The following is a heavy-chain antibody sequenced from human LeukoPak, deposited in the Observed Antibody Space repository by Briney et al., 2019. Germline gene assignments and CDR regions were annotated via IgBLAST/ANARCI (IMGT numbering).Heavy chain of an antibody. Sequence: SQTLSLTXTVSGGSISSGNYYWSWIRQPAGKGLEWIGHIYTSGSTNYNPSLKSRVTISVDTSKNQFSLNLRSMTAADTAVYYCARDTLYNFWSGYYHTTYYFDYWGQGTLVTVSS. CDR3: ARDTLYNFWSGYYHTTYYFDY. CDR1: GGSISSGNYY. J-gene: IGHJ4*02. CDR2: IYTSGST. V-gene: IGHV4-61*09. D-gene: IGHD3-3*01.